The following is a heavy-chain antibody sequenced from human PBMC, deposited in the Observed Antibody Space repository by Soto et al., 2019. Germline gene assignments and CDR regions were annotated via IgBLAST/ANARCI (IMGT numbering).Heavy chain of an antibody. CDR3: ARRHLLDSIRWCFDP. CDR2: IDPKSGDT. Sequence: ASVKVSCKASGYTFTENQIHWLRRAPGQRLQWLGRIDPKSGDTTFAPTFQGMVTMTRDTSTNTAYLELTRLTSDDTAIYYCARRHLLDSIRWCFDPCGLGNLVTVSS. D-gene: IGHD2-21*01. V-gene: IGHV1-2*02. J-gene: IGHJ5*02. CDR1: GYTFTENQ.